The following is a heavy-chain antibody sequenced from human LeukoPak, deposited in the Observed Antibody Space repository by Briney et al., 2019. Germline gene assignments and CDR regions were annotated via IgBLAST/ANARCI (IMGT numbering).Heavy chain of an antibody. D-gene: IGHD3-22*01. J-gene: IGHJ6*03. CDR3: ARRYYDSSGYPKFYYYYYMDV. CDR2: ISGSGYDI. CDR1: GFTFSNYG. Sequence: PGGSLRLSCAASGFTFSNYGMSWVRQAPGKGLEWVSSISGSGYDIFYADSVKGRFTISRDNAKNSLYLQMNSLRAEDTAVYYCARRYYDSSGYPKFYYYYYMDVWGKGTTVTVSS. V-gene: IGHV3-21*01.